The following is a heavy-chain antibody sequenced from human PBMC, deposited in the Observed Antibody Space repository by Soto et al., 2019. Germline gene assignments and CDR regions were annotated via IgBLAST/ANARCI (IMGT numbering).Heavy chain of an antibody. D-gene: IGHD7-27*01. Sequence: ASVKVSCKASGYTFTSYDINWVRQATGQGLEWMGWMNPNSGNTGYAQKFQGRVTMTRNTSISTAYMELSSLRSEDTAVYYCARAKELGYYYYMDVWGKGTTVTVSS. J-gene: IGHJ6*03. CDR1: GYTFTSYD. CDR2: MNPNSGNT. V-gene: IGHV1-8*01. CDR3: ARAKELGYYYYMDV.